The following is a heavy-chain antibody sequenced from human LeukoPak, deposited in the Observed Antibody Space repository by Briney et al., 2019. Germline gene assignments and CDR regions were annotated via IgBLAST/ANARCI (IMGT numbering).Heavy chain of an antibody. D-gene: IGHD5-24*01. Sequence: ASVKVSCKASGHTFTSYAMNWVRQAPGQGLEWMGWMNTNTGNPTYAQGFTGRFVFSLDTSVSTAYLQISSLKAEDTAVYYCARGRSRTQRWPPKLYYYYGMDVWGQGTTVTVSS. CDR1: GHTFTSYA. CDR3: ARGRSRTQRWPPKLYYYYGMDV. V-gene: IGHV7-4-1*02. J-gene: IGHJ6*02. CDR2: MNTNTGNP.